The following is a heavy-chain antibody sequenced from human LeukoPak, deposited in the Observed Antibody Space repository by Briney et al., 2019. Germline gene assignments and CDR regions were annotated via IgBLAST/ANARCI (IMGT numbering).Heavy chain of an antibody. Sequence: GGSLRLSCAASGFTFSSYAMSWVRQAPGKGLEWVSYISSSSTYTNYADSVKGRFTISRDNAKNSLYLQMNSLRAEDTAVYYCAREASSSSRPGLGDYWGQGTLVTVSS. CDR3: AREASSSSRPGLGDY. CDR2: ISSSSTYT. CDR1: GFTFSSYA. J-gene: IGHJ4*02. V-gene: IGHV3-21*05. D-gene: IGHD6-6*01.